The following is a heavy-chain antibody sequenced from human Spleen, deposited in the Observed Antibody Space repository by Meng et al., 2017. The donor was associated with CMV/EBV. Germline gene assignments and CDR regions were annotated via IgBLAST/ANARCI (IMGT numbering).Heavy chain of an antibody. CDR1: GFTFSSYW. CDR3: ARTATGELDY. CDR2: IKQNGSEK. D-gene: IGHD7-27*01. V-gene: IGHV3-7*01. J-gene: IGHJ4*02. Sequence: GGSLRLSCAASGFTFSSYWMSWVRQAPGKGLEWVANIKQNGSEKYHVDSVKGRFTISRDNAKNSLYLQMNSLRVEDSALYYCARTATGELDYWGQGTLVTVSS.